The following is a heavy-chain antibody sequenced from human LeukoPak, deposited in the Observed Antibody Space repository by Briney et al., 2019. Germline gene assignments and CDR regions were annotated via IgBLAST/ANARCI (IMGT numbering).Heavy chain of an antibody. D-gene: IGHD3-9*01. CDR1: GFTFSSYG. CDR3: AKDRVLRYFDWLFDLDY. J-gene: IGHJ4*02. CDR2: IRYDGSNK. Sequence: PGGSLRLSCAASGFTFSSYGMHWVRQAPGKGLEWVAFIRYDGSNKYYADSVKGRFTISRDDSTNTLYLQMNRLRAEDTAVYYCAKDRVLRYFDWLFDLDYWGQGTLVTVSS. V-gene: IGHV3-30*02.